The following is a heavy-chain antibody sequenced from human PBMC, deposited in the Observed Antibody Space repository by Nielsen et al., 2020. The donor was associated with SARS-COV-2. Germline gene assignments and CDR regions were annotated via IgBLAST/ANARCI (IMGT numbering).Heavy chain of an antibody. V-gene: IGHV4-39*01. CDR1: GGSISSSSYY. CDR2: IYYSGST. J-gene: IGHJ4*02. D-gene: IGHD3-10*01. CDR3: ARVFADSNYYGSGRHDY. Sequence: GSLSLSCIVSGGSISSSSYYWGWIRQPPGKGLEWIGSIYYSGSTYYNPSPKSRVTISVDTSKNQFSLKLSSVTAADTAVYYCARVFADSNYYGSGRHDYWGQGTLVTVSS.